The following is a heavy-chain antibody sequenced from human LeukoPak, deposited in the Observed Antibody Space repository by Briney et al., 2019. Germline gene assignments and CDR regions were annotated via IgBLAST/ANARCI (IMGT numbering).Heavy chain of an antibody. J-gene: IGHJ4*02. CDR2: ISSSSSTI. V-gene: IGHV3-48*01. CDR1: GFIFSSHS. Sequence: GGSLRLSCAASGFIFSSHSMNWVRQALGKGLEWVSYISSSSSTIYYADSVKGRFTISRDNAKNSLYLQMNSLRAEDTAVYYCARGAYYYEDWGQGTLVTVSS. CDR3: ARGAYYYED. D-gene: IGHD3-22*01.